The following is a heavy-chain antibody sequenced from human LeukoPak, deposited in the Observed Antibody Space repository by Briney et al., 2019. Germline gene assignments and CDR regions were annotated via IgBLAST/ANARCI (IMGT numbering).Heavy chain of an antibody. CDR1: GFTFSSYG. V-gene: IGHV3-30*18. Sequence: PGRSLRLSCAASGFTFSSYGMHWVRQAPGKGLEWVAVISYDGSNKYYADSVKGRFTISRDNSKNTLYLQMNSLRAEDTAVYYCGKDSFCSGGSCYSSPGYWGQGTLVTVSS. D-gene: IGHD2-15*01. CDR2: ISYDGSNK. J-gene: IGHJ4*02. CDR3: GKDSFCSGGSCYSSPGY.